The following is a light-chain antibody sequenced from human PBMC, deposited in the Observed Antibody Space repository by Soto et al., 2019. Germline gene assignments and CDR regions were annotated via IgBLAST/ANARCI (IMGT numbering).Light chain of an antibody. CDR1: GSDVGGYKY. V-gene: IGLV2-14*01. CDR3: SSYASSSPFV. CDR2: DVS. Sequence: QSALTQPASVSGSPGQSITISCTGTGSDVGGYKYVSWYQQLPGKAPKLMIYDVSYRPSGVSDRFSGSKSCNTASLIISGLQAEDEADYYCSSYASSSPFVFGTGTKLTVL. J-gene: IGLJ1*01.